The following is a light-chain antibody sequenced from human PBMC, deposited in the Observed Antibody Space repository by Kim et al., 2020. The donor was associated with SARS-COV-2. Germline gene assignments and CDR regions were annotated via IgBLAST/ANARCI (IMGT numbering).Light chain of an antibody. J-gene: IGKJ2*01. Sequence: SASVGDRVPLTCRASQTISTWLAWYQQKPGKAPKLLLYLASTLESGVPSRFSGSGSGTEFTLTIDSLQPDDFATYYCQHYIRFPYTFGQGTKLEI. CDR2: LAS. CDR1: QTISTW. V-gene: IGKV1-5*03. CDR3: QHYIRFPYT.